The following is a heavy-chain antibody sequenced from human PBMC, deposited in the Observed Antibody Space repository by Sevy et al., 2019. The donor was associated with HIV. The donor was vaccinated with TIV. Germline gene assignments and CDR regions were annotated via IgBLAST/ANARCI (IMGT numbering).Heavy chain of an antibody. D-gene: IGHD2-15*01. Sequence: ASVKVSCKASGYTFTSYYMHWVRQAPGQGLEWMGIINPSGGSTSYAQKFQGRVTMTRDTSTSTVYMELSSLRSEDTAVYYCARVGGGAGTPLTRFDYWGQGTLVTVSS. CDR3: ARVGGGAGTPLTRFDY. CDR1: GYTFTSYY. J-gene: IGHJ4*02. CDR2: INPSGGST. V-gene: IGHV1-46*01.